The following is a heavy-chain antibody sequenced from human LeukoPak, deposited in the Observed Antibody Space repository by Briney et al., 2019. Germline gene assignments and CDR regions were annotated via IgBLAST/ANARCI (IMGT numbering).Heavy chain of an antibody. CDR1: GYTFTTYG. D-gene: IGHD1-1*01. Sequence: ASVKVSCQASGYTFTTYGITWVRQAPGQGLEWVGYINPYNGNTNYALKLQGRVTMTTDTPTSTASMELRGLRSDDTAIYYCARTGSPNYYYYYLDVWGKGTTVTVSS. CDR2: INPYNGNT. CDR3: ARTGSPNYYYYYLDV. J-gene: IGHJ6*03. V-gene: IGHV1-18*01.